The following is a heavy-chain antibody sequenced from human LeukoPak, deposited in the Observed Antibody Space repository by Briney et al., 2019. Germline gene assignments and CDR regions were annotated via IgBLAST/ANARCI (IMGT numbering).Heavy chain of an antibody. Sequence: SETLSLTCAVYGGSFSGYYWSWIRQPPGKGLEWIGEINHSGSTNYNPSLKSRVTISVDTSKNQFSLKLSSVTAADTAVYYCARDTIAVTYFDYWGQGTLVTVSS. V-gene: IGHV4-34*01. D-gene: IGHD6-19*01. CDR2: INHSGST. J-gene: IGHJ4*02. CDR1: GGSFSGYY. CDR3: ARDTIAVTYFDY.